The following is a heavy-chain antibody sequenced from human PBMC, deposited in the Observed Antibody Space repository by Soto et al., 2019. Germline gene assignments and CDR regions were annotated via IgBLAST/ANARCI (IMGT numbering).Heavy chain of an antibody. Sequence: GGSLRLSCVASGFSFSNYNMNWVRQAPGKGLEWVSYITDSSDTVHYADSVRGRFTISRDNAESSLYLQMNSLRDEDTAVYLCPRPFGHGYSLEYWGRGTLVTVSA. CDR1: GFSFSNYN. J-gene: IGHJ4*02. D-gene: IGHD5-18*01. CDR3: PRPFGHGYSLEY. CDR2: ITDSSDTV. V-gene: IGHV3-48*02.